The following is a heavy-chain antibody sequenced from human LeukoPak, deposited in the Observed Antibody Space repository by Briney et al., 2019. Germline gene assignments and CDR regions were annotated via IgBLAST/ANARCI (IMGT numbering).Heavy chain of an antibody. CDR2: ISSSSSYI. Sequence: GGSLRLSCAASGFTFSSYSINWVRQAPGKGLEWVSSISSSSSYIYYADSVKGRFTISRDNAKNSLYLQMNSLRAEDTAVYYCARDWRVRGVIIGYFGYWGQGTLVTVSS. V-gene: IGHV3-21*01. CDR1: GFTFSSYS. J-gene: IGHJ4*02. CDR3: ARDWRVRGVIIGYFGY. D-gene: IGHD3-10*01.